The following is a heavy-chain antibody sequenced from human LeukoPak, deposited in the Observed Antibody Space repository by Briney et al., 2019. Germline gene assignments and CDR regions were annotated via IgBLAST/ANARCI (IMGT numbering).Heavy chain of an antibody. J-gene: IGHJ4*02. V-gene: IGHV4-31*03. CDR3: ARGPGGNSGPYYFDY. CDR2: IYYSGST. CDR1: GGSVSSGSYY. Sequence: PSETLSLTCTVSGGSVSSGSYYWSWIRQHPGKGLEWIGYIYYSGSTSYTPSLKSRITISVDTSKNQFSLRLSSVAAADAAVYYCARGPGGNSGPYYFDYWGQGTLVTVSS. D-gene: IGHD4-23*01.